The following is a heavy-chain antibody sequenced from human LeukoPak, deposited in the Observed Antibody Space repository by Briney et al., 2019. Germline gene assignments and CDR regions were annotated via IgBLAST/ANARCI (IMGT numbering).Heavy chain of an antibody. J-gene: IGHJ3*02. CDR3: TREGVYSPDGSGYHRDAFDI. CDR2: IIPILNVA. V-gene: IGHV1-69*04. D-gene: IGHD3-22*01. CDR1: GGGFNSYV. Sequence: GASVKVSCKASGGGFNSYVITWVRQAPGQGLEWMGRIIPILNVANFAQKFQGRVTITADKSTNTAHMELNSLRSEDTAVYYCTREGVYSPDGSGYHRDAFDIWGQGTVVTVSS.